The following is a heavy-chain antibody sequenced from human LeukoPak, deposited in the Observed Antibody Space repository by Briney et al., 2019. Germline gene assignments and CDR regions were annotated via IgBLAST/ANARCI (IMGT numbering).Heavy chain of an antibody. Sequence: SGTLSLTCAVSGGSISSSNWWSWIRQPPGKGLEWIGEINHSGSTNYNPSLKSRVTISVDTSKNQFSLKLSSVTAADTAVYYCARVQWLATTGVDYWGQGTLVTVSS. V-gene: IGHV4-4*02. CDR2: INHSGST. J-gene: IGHJ4*02. CDR3: ARVQWLATTGVDY. D-gene: IGHD6-19*01. CDR1: GGSISSSNW.